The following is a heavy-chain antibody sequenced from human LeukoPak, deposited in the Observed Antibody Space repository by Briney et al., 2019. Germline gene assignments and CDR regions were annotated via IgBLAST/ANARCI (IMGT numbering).Heavy chain of an antibody. Sequence: SETLSLTCTVSGGSISSSSYYWGWIRQPPGKGLEWIGSIYYSGSTYYNPSLKGRVTISVDTSKNQFSLKLSSVTAADTAVYYCATSREGTIDYWGQGTLVTVSS. CDR3: ATSREGTIDY. CDR1: GGSISSSSYY. CDR2: IYYSGST. D-gene: IGHD1-1*01. J-gene: IGHJ4*02. V-gene: IGHV4-39*01.